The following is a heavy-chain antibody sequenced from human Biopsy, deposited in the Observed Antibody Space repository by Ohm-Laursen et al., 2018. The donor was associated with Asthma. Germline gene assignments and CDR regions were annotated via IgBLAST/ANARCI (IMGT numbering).Heavy chain of an antibody. J-gene: IGHJ4*02. Sequence: SLRLSCAALGFAVSRDYMFWVRQAPGKGLEWVSVIYSGGTSHTADSVRGRFTISRDYSKNTLYLQMHSLRAEDTAVYYCAKDERLYYGSDSKYMQPVPLGDWGQGTLVIVSA. CDR2: IYSGGTS. CDR1: GFAVSRDY. V-gene: IGHV3-53*01. D-gene: IGHD3-10*01. CDR3: AKDERLYYGSDSKYMQPVPLGD.